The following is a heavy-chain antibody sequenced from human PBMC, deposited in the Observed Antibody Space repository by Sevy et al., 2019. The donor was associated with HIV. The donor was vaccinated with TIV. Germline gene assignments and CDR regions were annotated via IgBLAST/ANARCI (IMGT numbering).Heavy chain of an antibody. D-gene: IGHD5-18*01. V-gene: IGHV3-48*01. J-gene: IGHJ3*02. CDR1: GFTFSSHS. CDR3: VRDIHWAFDI. CDR2: IRDSSTM. Sequence: GGSLRLSCAASGFTFSSHSMNWVHQAPGKGLEWVSYIRDSSTMLYADSVKGRFSVSRDNAKNSLYLQMSSLRADDTAVYYCVRDIHWAFDIWGQGTLVTVSS.